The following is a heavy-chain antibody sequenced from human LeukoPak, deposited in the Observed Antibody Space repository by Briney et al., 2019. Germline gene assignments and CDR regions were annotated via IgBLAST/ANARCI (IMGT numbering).Heavy chain of an antibody. CDR3: ARNSIGYCSSTSCPRAFDI. V-gene: IGHV4-30-2*01. D-gene: IGHD2-2*01. CDR1: GGSISSGGYY. J-gene: IGHJ3*02. CDR2: IYHSGST. Sequence: PQTLSLTCTVSGGSISSGGYYWSWIRQPPGKGLEWIGYIYHSGSTYYNPSLKSRVTISVDRSKNQFSLKLSSVTAADTAVYYCARNSIGYCSSTSCPRAFDIWGQGTMVTVSS.